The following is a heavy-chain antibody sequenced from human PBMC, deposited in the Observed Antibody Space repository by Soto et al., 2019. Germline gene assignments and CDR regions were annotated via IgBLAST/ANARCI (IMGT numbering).Heavy chain of an antibody. J-gene: IGHJ4*02. CDR1: GVSISSGGYY. V-gene: IGHV4-31*03. CDR3: ASVIGGDSAYYFDY. CDR2: IYYSGRS. D-gene: IGHD4-17*01. Sequence: QVQLQESGPGLVKPSQTLSLTCTVSGVSISSGGYYWGWIRQHPGKGLEWFGNIYYSGRSYYNPARESRVIMSVDTSKNHFSLKLSSVTAADTAMYYCASVIGGDSAYYFDYWGQGTLGTVSS.